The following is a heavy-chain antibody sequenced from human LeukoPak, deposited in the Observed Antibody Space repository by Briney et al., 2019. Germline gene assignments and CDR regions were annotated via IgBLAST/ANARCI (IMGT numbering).Heavy chain of an antibody. CDR3: ARVNVGFLDY. CDR1: GGSISSGSYY. D-gene: IGHD3-3*01. CDR2: IYTSGST. Sequence: SETLSLTCTVSGGSISSGSYYWSWIRQPAGKGLEWIGRIYTSGSTYYNPSLKSRVTISVDTSKNQFSLKLSSVTAADTAVYYCARVNVGFLDYWGQGTLVTVSS. V-gene: IGHV4-61*02. J-gene: IGHJ4*02.